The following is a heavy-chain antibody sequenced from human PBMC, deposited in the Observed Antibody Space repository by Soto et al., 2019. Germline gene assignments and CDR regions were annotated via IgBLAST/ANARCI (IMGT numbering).Heavy chain of an antibody. CDR2: TYYRSKWFH. V-gene: IGHV6-1*01. J-gene: IGHJ3*01. D-gene: IGHD3-10*01. CDR3: ARGNALDV. CDR1: GDSVSSDITS. Sequence: SQTLSLTCSISGDSVSSDITSWNWIRQSPSRGLEWLGRTYYRSKWFHDYAASVKSRITINPDTSKNQFSLELNSMTPEDTAVYYCARGNALDVWGQGTVVTVSS.